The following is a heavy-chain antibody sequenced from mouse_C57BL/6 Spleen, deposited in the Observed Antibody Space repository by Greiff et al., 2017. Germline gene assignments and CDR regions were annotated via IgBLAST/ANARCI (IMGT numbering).Heavy chain of an antibody. V-gene: IGHV1-55*01. J-gene: IGHJ2*01. CDR2: IYPGSGST. D-gene: IGHD1-1*01. CDR3: ERWDYYGSSSDY. Sequence: QVQLQQPGAELVKPGASVKMSCKASGYTFTSYWITWVKQRPGQGLEWIGDIYPGSGSTNYNEKFKSKATLTVDTSSSTAYMQLSSLTSEDSAVYYCERWDYYGSSSDYWGQGTTRTVSS. CDR1: GYTFTSYW.